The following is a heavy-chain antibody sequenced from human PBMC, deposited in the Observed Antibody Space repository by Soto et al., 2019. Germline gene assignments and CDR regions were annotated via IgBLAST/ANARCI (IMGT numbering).Heavy chain of an antibody. CDR2: FDPEDGET. J-gene: IGHJ4*02. V-gene: IGHV1-24*01. Sequence: GASVKVSGKVSGYTLTELSMHWVRQAPGKGLEWMGGFDPEDGETIYAQKFQGRVTMTEDTSTDTAYMELSSLRSEDTAVYYCATGYYYDSSGYHPLGYWGQGTLVTVSS. D-gene: IGHD3-22*01. CDR3: ATGYYYDSSGYHPLGY. CDR1: GYTLTELS.